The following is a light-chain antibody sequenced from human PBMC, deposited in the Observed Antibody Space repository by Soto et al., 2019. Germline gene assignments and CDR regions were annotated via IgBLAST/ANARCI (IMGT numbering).Light chain of an antibody. CDR3: QQSYIRPLA. V-gene: IGKV1-39*01. CDR1: HKINSS. CDR2: AAS. Sequence: SLAEPSVSEYEGARVTXTCLANHKINSSLNWYQQKPGKAPKLLIYAASNLKTGVPSRFSGNGSGTDFTLAISRLQPEDFAPYHCQQSYIRPLAFGQRTKVAIK. J-gene: IGKJ1*01.